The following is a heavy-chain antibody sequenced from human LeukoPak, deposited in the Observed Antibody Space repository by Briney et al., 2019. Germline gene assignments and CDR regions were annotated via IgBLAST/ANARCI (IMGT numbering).Heavy chain of an antibody. CDR1: GYSISSGYY. V-gene: IGHV4-38-2*01. J-gene: IGHJ4*02. CDR2: IYHSGST. D-gene: IGHD6-13*01. CDR3: ARVEAAAGYFDY. Sequence: SETLSLTCAASGYSISSGYYWGWIRQPPGKGLEWIGSIYHSGSTYYNPSLKSRVTISVDTSKNQFSLKLSSVTAADTAVYYCARVEAAAGYFDYWGQGTLVTVSS.